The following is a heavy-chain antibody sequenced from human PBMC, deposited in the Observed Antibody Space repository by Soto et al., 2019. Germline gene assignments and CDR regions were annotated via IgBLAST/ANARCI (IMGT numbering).Heavy chain of an antibody. D-gene: IGHD3-16*02. Sequence: ASVKVSCKASGYTFTGYYMHWVRQAPGQGLEWMGWINPNSGGTNYAQKFQGWVTMTRDTSISTAYMELSRLRSDDTSVYYCARGGMEDYVWGSYRPGEHFDYWGQGTLVTVSS. CDR2: INPNSGGT. J-gene: IGHJ4*02. CDR3: ARGGMEDYVWGSYRPGEHFDY. V-gene: IGHV1-2*04. CDR1: GYTFTGYY.